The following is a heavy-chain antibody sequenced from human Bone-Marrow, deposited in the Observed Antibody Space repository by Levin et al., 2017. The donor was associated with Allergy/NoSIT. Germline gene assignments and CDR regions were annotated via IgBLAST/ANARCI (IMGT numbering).Heavy chain of an antibody. CDR1: GFTFSDYW. CDR2: IQSDGGAT. D-gene: IGHD3-10*01. V-gene: IGHV3-7*04. Sequence: GESLKISCAASGFTFSDYWMAWVRQAPGKGLEWLANIQSDGGATNYVDSVKGRFTISRDNGKSALFLQLNSLRAEDTAIYYCVRNTYGSIWGYDHWGQGTLVTVSS. J-gene: IGHJ4*02. CDR3: VRNTYGSIWGYDH.